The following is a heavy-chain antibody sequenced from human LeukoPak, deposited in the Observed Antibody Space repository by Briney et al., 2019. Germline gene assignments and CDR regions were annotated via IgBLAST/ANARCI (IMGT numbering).Heavy chain of an antibody. D-gene: IGHD3-22*01. CDR1: GYTFTSYA. CDR2: INTNTGNP. CDR3: ARDGIVYYDSSGYYKFDY. V-gene: IGHV7-4-1*02. Sequence: ASVKVSSKASGYTFTSYAMNWVRQATGQGLEWMGWINTNTGNPTYAQGFTGRFVFSLDTSVSTAYLQISSLKAEDTAVYYCARDGIVYYDSSGYYKFDYWGQGTLVTVSS. J-gene: IGHJ4*02.